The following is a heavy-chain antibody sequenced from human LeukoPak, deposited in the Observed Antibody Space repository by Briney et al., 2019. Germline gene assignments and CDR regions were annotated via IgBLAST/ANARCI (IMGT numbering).Heavy chain of an antibody. CDR1: GFTFNSYA. Sequence: GGSLRLSCAASGFTFNSYAMHWVRQAPGKGLEWVAVISYDGGNKYYADSVKGRFTISRDNSKNTLYLQMNSLRAEDTAVYSWARGGGSCSSTSCYFRWFDPWGQGTLVTVSS. J-gene: IGHJ5*02. CDR2: ISYDGGNK. CDR3: ARGGGSCSSTSCYFRWFDP. V-gene: IGHV3-30-3*01. D-gene: IGHD2-2*01.